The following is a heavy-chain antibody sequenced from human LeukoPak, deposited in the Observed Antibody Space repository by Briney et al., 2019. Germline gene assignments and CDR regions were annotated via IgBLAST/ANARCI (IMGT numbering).Heavy chain of an antibody. J-gene: IGHJ4*02. CDR2: IYSGGST. CDR1: GFTVSSKY. CDR3: AKGQTPYDILTGYLDY. V-gene: IGHV3-66*02. Sequence: GGSLRLSCAASGFTVSSKYMSWVRQAPGKGLEWVSVIYSGGSTYYADSVKGRFTISRDNSKNTLYLQMNSLRAEDTAVYYCAKGQTPYDILTGYLDYWGQGTLVTVSS. D-gene: IGHD3-9*01.